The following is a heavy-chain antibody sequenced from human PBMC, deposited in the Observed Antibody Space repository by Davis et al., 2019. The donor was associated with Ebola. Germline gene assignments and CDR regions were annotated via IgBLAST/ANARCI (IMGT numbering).Heavy chain of an antibody. CDR2: IYYSGGT. CDR3: ARGGSRYCSGGSCYHRRGNWFDP. D-gene: IGHD2-15*01. CDR1: GGSISGYD. V-gene: IGHV4-59*01. Sequence: MPSETLSLTCTVSGGSISGYDWGWIRHPPGKGLEWIGYIYYSGGTSYNPSLRSRVTMSVDMSKNQFSLRLASVTAADTAVYYCARGGSRYCSGGSCYHRRGNWFDPWGQGTLVTVSS. J-gene: IGHJ5*02.